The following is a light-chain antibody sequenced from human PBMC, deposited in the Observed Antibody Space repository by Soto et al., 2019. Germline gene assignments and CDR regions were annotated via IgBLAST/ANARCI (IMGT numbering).Light chain of an antibody. CDR3: LQVYSFPRT. V-gene: IGKV1-12*01. Sequence: DIQMTQSPSSVSASVGDRVTITGRASQGISSWLAWYQQKPGKAPKLLIYAASSLQSGVPSRFSGSGSGTEFILTINNLQPEDFASYFCLQVYSFPRTFGLGTKVDIK. J-gene: IGKJ1*01. CDR1: QGISSW. CDR2: AAS.